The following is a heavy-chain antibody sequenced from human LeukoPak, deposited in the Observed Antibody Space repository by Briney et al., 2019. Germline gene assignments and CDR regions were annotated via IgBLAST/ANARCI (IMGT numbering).Heavy chain of an antibody. CDR3: AKDRGSSSHIDY. V-gene: IGHV3-23*01. CDR1: GFTFSSYA. Sequence: GGSLRLSCAASGFTFSSYAMSWVRQAPGKGLEWVSAISGSGGSTYYADSVKGRFTISRDNSKNTLYLQMNSLRAEDTAVYYRAKDRGSSSHIDYWGQGTLVTVSS. CDR2: ISGSGGST. J-gene: IGHJ4*02. D-gene: IGHD6-13*01.